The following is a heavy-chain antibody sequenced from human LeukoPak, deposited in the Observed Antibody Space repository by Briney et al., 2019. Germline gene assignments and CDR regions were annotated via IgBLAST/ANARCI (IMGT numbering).Heavy chain of an antibody. D-gene: IGHD6-13*01. Sequence: SETLSLTCTASGGSISSYYWSWIRQPAGKGLEWIGRIYTSGSTNYNPSLKSRVTMSVDTSKNQFSLKLSSVTAADTAVYYCARDQHSSSWYWGWAFDIWGQGTMVTVSS. J-gene: IGHJ3*02. CDR3: ARDQHSSSWYWGWAFDI. CDR1: GGSISSYY. V-gene: IGHV4-4*07. CDR2: IYTSGST.